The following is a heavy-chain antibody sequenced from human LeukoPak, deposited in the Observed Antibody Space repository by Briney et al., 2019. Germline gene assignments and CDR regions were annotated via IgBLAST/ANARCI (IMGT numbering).Heavy chain of an antibody. J-gene: IGHJ3*02. D-gene: IGHD6-19*01. CDR3: AKDYSSGWYDALDI. V-gene: IGHV3-30*18. CDR2: ISFDGRNK. CDR1: GFTFSRYG. Sequence: GGSLRLSCAASGFTFSRYGVHWVRQAPGKGLEWVAVISFDGRNKYYADSVKGRFTISRDNSQNTLYLQMNSLRFEDTAVYYCAKDYSSGWYDALDIWGQGTMVTVSS.